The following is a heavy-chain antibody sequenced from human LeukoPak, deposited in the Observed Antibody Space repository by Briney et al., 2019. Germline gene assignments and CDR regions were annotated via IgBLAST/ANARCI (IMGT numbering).Heavy chain of an antibody. J-gene: IGHJ5*02. CDR2: IIPIFGTA. CDR1: GGTFSSYA. Sequence: ASVKVPCKXSGGTFSSYAISWVRQAPGQGLEWMGGIIPIFGTANYSQKFQGRVTITADESTSTAYMELSSLRSEDTAVYYCARGAVALWFGEAYNWFDPWGQGTLVTVSS. V-gene: IGHV1-69*01. D-gene: IGHD3-10*01. CDR3: ARGAVALWFGEAYNWFDP.